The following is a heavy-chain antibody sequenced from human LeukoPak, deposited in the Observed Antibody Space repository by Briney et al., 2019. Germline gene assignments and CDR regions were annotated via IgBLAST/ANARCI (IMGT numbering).Heavy chain of an antibody. V-gene: IGHV1-18*01. CDR2: ISAYNGNT. J-gene: IGHJ4*02. D-gene: IGHD3-10*01. Sequence: ASVKVSCKASGYTFTSYGISWARQAPGQGLEWMGWISAYNGNTNYAQKLQGRVTMTTDTSTSTAYMELRSLRSDDTAVYYCARDRTMVRGVIITTLAYWGLGTLVTVSS. CDR3: ARDRTMVRGVIITTLAY. CDR1: GYTFTSYG.